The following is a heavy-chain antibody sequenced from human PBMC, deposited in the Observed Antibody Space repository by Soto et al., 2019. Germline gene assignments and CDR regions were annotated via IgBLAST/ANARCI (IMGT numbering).Heavy chain of an antibody. Sequence: GGSLRLSCAASGFTFSTYAMSWVRQAPGKGLEWVSDISGSGGSRNYADSVKGRFTISRDNSKNTLYLQMNSLRAEDTAVYYCAKDLYNYESSGPFGYWGQGTLVTSPQ. CDR1: GFTFSTYA. V-gene: IGHV3-23*01. CDR2: ISGSGGSR. J-gene: IGHJ4*02. CDR3: AKDLYNYESSGPFGY. D-gene: IGHD3-22*01.